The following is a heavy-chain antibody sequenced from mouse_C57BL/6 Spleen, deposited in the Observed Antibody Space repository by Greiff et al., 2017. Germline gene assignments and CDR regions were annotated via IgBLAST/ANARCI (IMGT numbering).Heavy chain of an antibody. Sequence: EVMLVESGGGLVKPGGSLKLSCAASGFTFSSYTMSWVRQTPEKRLEWVATISGGGGNTYYPDSVKGRFTISRDNAKNTLYLQMSSLRSEDTALYYCARNYYGSSSFDYWGQGTTLTVSS. CDR2: ISGGGGNT. D-gene: IGHD1-1*01. J-gene: IGHJ2*01. CDR1: GFTFSSYT. CDR3: ARNYYGSSSFDY. V-gene: IGHV5-9*01.